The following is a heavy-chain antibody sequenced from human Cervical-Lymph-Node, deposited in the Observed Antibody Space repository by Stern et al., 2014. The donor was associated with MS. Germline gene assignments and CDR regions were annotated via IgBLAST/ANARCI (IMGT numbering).Heavy chain of an antibody. CDR2: IYYSGST. J-gene: IGHJ4*02. V-gene: IGHV4-59*08. CDR3: ARHPFKYGDYYFEY. CDR1: GGSINNYY. D-gene: IGHD4-17*01. Sequence: VQLVESGPGLVRPSETLSLTCTVSGGSINNYYWSWIRQPPGKGLQWIGYIYYSGSTNYTPSLESRVTISLDTSKQQVSLKLSSVTAADTAVYYCARHPFKYGDYYFEYWGQGILVTVSS.